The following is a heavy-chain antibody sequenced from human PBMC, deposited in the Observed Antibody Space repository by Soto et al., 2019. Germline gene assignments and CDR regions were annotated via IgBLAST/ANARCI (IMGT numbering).Heavy chain of an antibody. D-gene: IGHD6-19*01. V-gene: IGHV3-23*01. J-gene: IGHJ6*02. CDR3: TKLRGIAMGDGMDV. Sequence: EVQLLESGGGLVQPGGSLGLSCAASGFSFSNYAMTWVRQAPGKGLEWVSTLSGSGDSTNYADSVKGRFTVSRDNSKNTLFLQMNGLRAEDTAVYYCTKLRGIAMGDGMDVWGQGTTVTVSS. CDR1: GFSFSNYA. CDR2: LSGSGDST.